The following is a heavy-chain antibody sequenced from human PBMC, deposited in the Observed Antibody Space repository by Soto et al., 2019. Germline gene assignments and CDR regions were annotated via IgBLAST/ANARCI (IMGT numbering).Heavy chain of an antibody. CDR1: GYTFTSYG. J-gene: IGHJ3*02. D-gene: IGHD3-22*01. CDR2: ISAYNGNT. Sequence: QVQLVQSGAEVKKPGASVKVSCKASGYTFTSYGISWVRQAPGQGLEWMGWISAYNGNTNYAQKRKGRVTMTTDTSTSTAYMELRSLRSDDTAVYYCARGLEYYYDSSCYYSDAFDIWGQGTMVTVSS. V-gene: IGHV1-18*01. CDR3: ARGLEYYYDSSCYYSDAFDI.